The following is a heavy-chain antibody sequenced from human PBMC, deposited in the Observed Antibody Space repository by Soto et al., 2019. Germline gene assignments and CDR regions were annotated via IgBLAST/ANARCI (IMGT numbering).Heavy chain of an antibody. CDR2: ISFDGGNQ. CDR3: AKDSSVTAAGSGGWFDP. CDR1: GFDFNTYG. D-gene: IGHD6-13*01. Sequence: QVQLVQSGGGVVQPGRSLRLSCAASGFDFNTYGLHWVRQAPGKGLEWVAGISFDGGNQYYADSVKGRFTISRDTSNNTLYLQMNSLGAEDTATYYCAKDSSVTAAGSGGWFDPWGQGTLVIVSS. V-gene: IGHV3-30*18. J-gene: IGHJ5*02.